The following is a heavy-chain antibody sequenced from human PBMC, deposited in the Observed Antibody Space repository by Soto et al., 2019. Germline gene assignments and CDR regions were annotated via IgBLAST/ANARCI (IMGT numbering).Heavy chain of an antibody. D-gene: IGHD3-22*01. CDR2: IYTDDST. CDR3: TIGTSSSSGPLD. Sequence: EVQLVESGGGLVQPGGSLRLSCAASGFTVSSNYMSWVRQAPGKGLEWLSVIYTDDSTYYADSVKGRFTISRHNSKNTLYLQMNSLRDQDTAGYYCTIGTSSSSGPLDWGQGTLVTVSS. CDR1: GFTVSSNY. V-gene: IGHV3-53*04. J-gene: IGHJ4*02.